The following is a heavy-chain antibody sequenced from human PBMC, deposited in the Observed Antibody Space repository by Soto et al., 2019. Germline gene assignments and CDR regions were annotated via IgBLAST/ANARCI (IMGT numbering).Heavy chain of an antibody. CDR2: ISYDGSNK. CDR1: GFTFSSYA. D-gene: IGHD1-26*01. V-gene: IGHV3-30-3*01. Sequence: QVQLVESGGGVVQPGRSLRLSCAASGFTFSSYAMHWVRQAPGKGLEWVAVISYDGSNKYYADSVKGRFTISRDNSKNTLYLQMNSLRAEDTAVYYCARGPGRELLPDDYWGQGTLVTVSS. CDR3: ARGPGRELLPDDY. J-gene: IGHJ4*02.